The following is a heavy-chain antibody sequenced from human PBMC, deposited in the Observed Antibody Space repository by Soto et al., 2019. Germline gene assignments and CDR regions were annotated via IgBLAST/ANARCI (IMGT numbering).Heavy chain of an antibody. D-gene: IGHD3-16*01. CDR1: GGSFRGYY. CDR3: ARVEYTYNYRGLDY. CDR2: IDHSGST. J-gene: IGHJ4*02. V-gene: IGHV4-34*01. Sequence: QVQLQQWGTGLLKPSETLSLTCAVYGGSFRGYYWTWIRQPPGKGLEWIGEIDHSGSTNYNPSLKSRATISVDTSKNQFSLKLASVTAADTAVYYCARVEYTYNYRGLDYWGQGTLVTVSS.